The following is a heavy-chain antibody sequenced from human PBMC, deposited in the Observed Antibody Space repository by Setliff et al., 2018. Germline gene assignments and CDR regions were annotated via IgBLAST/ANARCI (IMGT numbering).Heavy chain of an antibody. CDR1: GFTFSSSA. CDR2: ISSTITST. Sequence: GGSLRLSCAASGFTFSSSAMAWVRQAPGKGLEWVSAISSTITSTYYADSVKGRFTISRDNSTNTLYLQMNSRRAEDTAVYYCARDTYTTGLHWGQGTLVTVSS. CDR3: ARDTYTTGLH. V-gene: IGHV3-23*01. J-gene: IGHJ4*02. D-gene: IGHD1-1*01.